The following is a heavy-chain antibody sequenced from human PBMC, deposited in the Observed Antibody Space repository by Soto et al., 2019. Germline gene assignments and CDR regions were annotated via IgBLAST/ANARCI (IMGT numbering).Heavy chain of an antibody. V-gene: IGHV3-7*01. Sequence: DVKLVESGGGLVQPGDSLRLSCEVSGFTFSMYSMSWVRQSPGKGLEWVAKIPQDGVDGHYADSVKGRFTISRDNGKNSLYLQLHSLQDEDTAVYYCARDHLILPAHDFFYGSDVWGRGATVTVSS. J-gene: IGHJ6*02. CDR1: GFTFSMYS. D-gene: IGHD2-21*02. CDR3: ARDHLILPAHDFFYGSDV. CDR2: IPQDGVDG.